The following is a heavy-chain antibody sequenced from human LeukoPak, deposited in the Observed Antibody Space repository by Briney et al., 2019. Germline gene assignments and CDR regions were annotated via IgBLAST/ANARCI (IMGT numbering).Heavy chain of an antibody. D-gene: IGHD2-8*01. V-gene: IGHV3-11*04. CDR3: ARARRMLYEYTYFDY. Sequence: GESLKISCAASGFTFSDYYMSWIRQAPGKGLEWVSYISSSGSTIYYADSVKGLFTISRDNAKNSLYLQMNSLRAEDTAVYYCARARRMLYEYTYFDYWGQGTLVTVSS. J-gene: IGHJ4*02. CDR1: GFTFSDYY. CDR2: ISSSGSTI.